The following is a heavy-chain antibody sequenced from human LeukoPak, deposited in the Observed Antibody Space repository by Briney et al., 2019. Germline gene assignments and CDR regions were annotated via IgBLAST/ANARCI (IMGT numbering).Heavy chain of an antibody. CDR3: AGTYYYGSGSYSLDY. CDR1: GGSISSYY. D-gene: IGHD3-10*01. J-gene: IGHJ4*02. V-gene: IGHV4-4*07. CDR2: IYTSGST. Sequence: SSETLSLTCTVSGGSISSYYWSWIRQPAGKGLEWIGRIYTSGSTNYNPSLKSRVTMSVDTSKNQFSLKLSSVTAADTAVYYCAGTYYYGSGSYSLDYWGQGTLVTVSS.